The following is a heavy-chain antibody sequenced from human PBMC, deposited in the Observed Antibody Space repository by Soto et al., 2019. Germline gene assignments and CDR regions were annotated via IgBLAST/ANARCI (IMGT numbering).Heavy chain of an antibody. V-gene: IGHV1-18*01. Sequence: ASVKVSCKASGYTFTSYGINWVRQAPGQGLEWLGWVSAYNGERRYAQRVQARVIVTTDTSTTTAYMELRSLRSDDTAVYYCSRGTSIPASGDYWGQGTLVTVSS. CDR3: SRGTSIPASGDY. J-gene: IGHJ4*01. CDR2: VSAYNGER. D-gene: IGHD6-6*01. CDR1: GYTFTSYG.